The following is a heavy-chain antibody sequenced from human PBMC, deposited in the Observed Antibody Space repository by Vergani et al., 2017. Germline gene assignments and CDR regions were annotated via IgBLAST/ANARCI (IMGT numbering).Heavy chain of an antibody. J-gene: IGHJ1*01. CDR1: GGSVSSGSYY. V-gene: IGHV4-61*01. CDR2: IYYSGST. CDR3: ASGVLYSSSWYVVDFQN. D-gene: IGHD6-13*01. Sequence: QVQLQESGPGLVKPSETLSLTCTVSGGSVSSGSYYWSWIRQPPGKGLEWIGYIYYSGSTNYNPSLKSRVTISVDTSKNQFSLNLSSVTAADTAVYYCASGVLYSSSWYVVDFQNWGQGTLVSVSS.